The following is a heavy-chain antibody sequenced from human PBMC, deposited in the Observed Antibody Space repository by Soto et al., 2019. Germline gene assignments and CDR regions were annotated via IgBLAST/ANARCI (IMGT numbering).Heavy chain of an antibody. J-gene: IGHJ5*02. D-gene: IGHD6-13*01. V-gene: IGHV4-4*02. Sequence: PSETLSLTCAVSGGSISSSNWWSWVRQPPGKGLEWIGEIYHSGSTNYNPSLKSRVTISVDKSKNQFSLKLSSVTAADTAVYYCARDSLDAAAGNNWFDPWGQGTLVTVS. CDR2: IYHSGST. CDR3: ARDSLDAAAGNNWFDP. CDR1: GGSISSSNW.